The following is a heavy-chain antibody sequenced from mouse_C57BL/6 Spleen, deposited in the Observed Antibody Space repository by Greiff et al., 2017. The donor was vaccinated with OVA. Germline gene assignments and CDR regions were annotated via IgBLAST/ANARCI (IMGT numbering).Heavy chain of an antibody. CDR2: IDPSDSYT. V-gene: IGHV1-50*01. Sequence: VKLQQPGAELVKPGASVKLSCKASGYTFTSYWMQWVKQRPGQGLEWIGEIDPSDSYTNYNQKFKGKATLTVDTSSSTAYMQLSSLTSEDSAVYYCARPAQATEGRYAMDYWGQGTSVTVSS. D-gene: IGHD3-2*02. CDR3: ARPAQATEGRYAMDY. CDR1: GYTFTSYW. J-gene: IGHJ4*01.